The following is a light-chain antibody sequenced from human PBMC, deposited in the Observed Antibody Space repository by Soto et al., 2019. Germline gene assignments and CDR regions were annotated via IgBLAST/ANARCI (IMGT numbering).Light chain of an antibody. Sequence: QSVLAQPASVSGSPGQSITISCTGTSSDIGRYNLVSWYQQYPGEAPKLVIYDVTKRPSGVSDRFSASKSGNTASLTISGLQAEDEADYYCCSHAGRGSVLFGGGTK. CDR2: DVT. J-gene: IGLJ2*01. CDR1: SSDIGRYNL. V-gene: IGLV2-23*02. CDR3: CSHAGRGSVL.